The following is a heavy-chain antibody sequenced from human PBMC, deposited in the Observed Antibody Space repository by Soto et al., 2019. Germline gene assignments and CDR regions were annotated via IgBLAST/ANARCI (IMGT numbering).Heavy chain of an antibody. D-gene: IGHD4-17*01. J-gene: IGHJ4*02. Sequence: QITLKESGPTLVKPKQTLTLTCTFSGFSLSTRGVGVGWIRQPPGKALEWLAVIYWDDDKRYSPTLQSQLTITKDTTKNQVVLTMTNMDPVDTATYYCARKNYGDYPTDYWGQGTLVTVSS. V-gene: IGHV2-5*02. CDR1: GFSLSTRGVG. CDR2: IYWDDDK. CDR3: ARKNYGDYPTDY.